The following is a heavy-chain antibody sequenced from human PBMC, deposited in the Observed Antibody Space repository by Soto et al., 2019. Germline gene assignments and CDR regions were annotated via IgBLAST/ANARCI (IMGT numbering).Heavy chain of an antibody. J-gene: IGHJ3*02. V-gene: IGHV4-59*12. CDR2: IYYSGST. CDR1: GGSISSDY. Sequence: ASETLSLTCTVSGGSISSDYWSWFRPPPGKGLEWIGYIYYSGSTNYNPSLKSRVTISVDTSKNQFSLKLSSVTAADTAVYYCARDLTHSSGWWTWTFDIWCQGTMVT. CDR3: ARDLTHSSGWWTWTFDI. D-gene: IGHD3-22*01.